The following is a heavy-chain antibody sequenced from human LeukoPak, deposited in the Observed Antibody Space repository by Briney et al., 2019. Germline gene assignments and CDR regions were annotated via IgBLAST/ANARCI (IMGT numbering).Heavy chain of an antibody. J-gene: IGHJ4*02. CDR2: IYYSGST. Sequence: SETLSLTCTVSGGSISSYYWSWIRQPPGEGLEWIGYIYYSGSTNYNPSLKSRVTISVDTSKNQFSLKLSSVTAADTAVYYCARPSMNGDYFDYWGQGTLVTVSS. V-gene: IGHV4-59*08. D-gene: IGHD4-17*01. CDR3: ARPSMNGDYFDY. CDR1: GGSISSYY.